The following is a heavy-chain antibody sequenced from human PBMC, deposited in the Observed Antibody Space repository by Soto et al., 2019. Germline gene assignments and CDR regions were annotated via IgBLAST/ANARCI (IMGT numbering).Heavy chain of an antibody. CDR3: AKWARQCLYDSSGPDDAFDI. V-gene: IGHV3-30*18. Sequence: GGSLLVSCVSSGFSFSSYGMHWVRQAPGKGLDPVAVISYDGSNKYYADCVKGRFTISRDNSKNTLYLQMNSLRAEDTAVYYCAKWARQCLYDSSGPDDAFDIWGQGTLVTVSS. CDR1: GFSFSSYG. CDR2: ISYDGSNK. J-gene: IGHJ3*02. D-gene: IGHD3-22*01.